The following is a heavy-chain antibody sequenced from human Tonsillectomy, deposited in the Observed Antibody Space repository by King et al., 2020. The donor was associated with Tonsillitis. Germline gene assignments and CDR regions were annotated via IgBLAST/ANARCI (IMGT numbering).Heavy chain of an antibody. CDR2: TYYSGTT. Sequence: QLQESGPGLVKPSETLSLTCSVSGGSISNTAYYWAWIRQPPGKGLEWIGSTYYSGTTYYNPSFQSRVTMSVDTSENQFSLKLTSVTAADTAVFYCARHTFGSGSYLNWFDLWGQGTLVTVSS. V-gene: IGHV4-39*07. D-gene: IGHD3-10*01. CDR1: GGSISNTAYY. J-gene: IGHJ5*02. CDR3: ARHTFGSGSYLNWFDL.